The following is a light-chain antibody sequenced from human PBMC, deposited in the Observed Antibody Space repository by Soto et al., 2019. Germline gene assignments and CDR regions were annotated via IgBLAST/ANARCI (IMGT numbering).Light chain of an antibody. CDR2: VAS. Sequence: EIVLTQSPATLSVSPGERATLSCRSSQSVNQKLGWYQQKPGQAPRLLIYVASYRATGIPARFSGSGSGTEYTLTISNLQAEDFEVYYCQHFNNRPHTFGQGTRMEIK. J-gene: IGKJ5*01. CDR1: QSVNQK. CDR3: QHFNNRPHT. V-gene: IGKV3-15*01.